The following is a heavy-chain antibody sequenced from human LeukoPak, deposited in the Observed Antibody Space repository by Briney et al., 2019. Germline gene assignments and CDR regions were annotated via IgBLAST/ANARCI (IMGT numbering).Heavy chain of an antibody. J-gene: IGHJ4*02. CDR1: GFTFSSYA. CDR2: ISGSGGST. Sequence: PGGSLRLSCAASGFTFSSYAMSWVRQAPGKGLEWVSAISGSGGSTYYADSVKGRFTISRDNSKNTLYLQMNSLRAEDTAVYYCAKDRYYHSSGYYSPFDYWGQGTLVTVSS. CDR3: AKDRYYHSSGYYSPFDY. V-gene: IGHV3-23*01. D-gene: IGHD3-22*01.